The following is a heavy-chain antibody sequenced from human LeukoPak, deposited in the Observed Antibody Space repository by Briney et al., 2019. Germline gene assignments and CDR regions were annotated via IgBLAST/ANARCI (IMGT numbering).Heavy chain of an antibody. Sequence: MPSETLSLTCTVSGGSISSGSYYWSWIRQPAGKGLEWIGRIYTSGSTNYNPSLKSRVTISVDTSKNQFSLKLSSVTAADTAVYYCARARGKVPAARANAFDIWGQGTMVTVSS. CDR3: ARARGKVPAARANAFDI. J-gene: IGHJ3*02. CDR1: GGSISSGSYY. CDR2: IYTSGST. V-gene: IGHV4-61*02. D-gene: IGHD2-2*01.